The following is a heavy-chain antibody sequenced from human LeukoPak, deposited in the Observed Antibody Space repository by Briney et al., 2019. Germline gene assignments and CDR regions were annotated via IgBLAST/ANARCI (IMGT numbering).Heavy chain of an antibody. D-gene: IGHD2-2*01. Sequence: GESLKISCKGSGYSFTGYWIGWVRQMPGKGLEWMGIIYPGDSDTRYSPSFQGQVTISADKSISTAYLQWSSLKASDTAMYYCARQSTEEYCSSTSCQECDYWGQGTLVTVSS. CDR3: ARQSTEEYCSSTSCQECDY. J-gene: IGHJ4*02. CDR1: GYSFTGYW. V-gene: IGHV5-51*01. CDR2: IYPGDSDT.